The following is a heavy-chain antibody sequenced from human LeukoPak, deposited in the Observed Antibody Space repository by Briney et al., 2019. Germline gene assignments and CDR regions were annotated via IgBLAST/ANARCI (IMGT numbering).Heavy chain of an antibody. D-gene: IGHD4-23*01. V-gene: IGHV3-9*03. Sequence: GRSLRLSCAASGFTFDDYAMHWVRQAPGKGLEWVSGISWNSGSIGYADSVKGRFTISRDNAKNSLYLQMNSLRAEDMALYYCAKGGTTVVTPPFDYWGQGTLVTVSS. CDR2: ISWNSGSI. CDR1: GFTFDDYA. CDR3: AKGGTTVVTPPFDY. J-gene: IGHJ4*02.